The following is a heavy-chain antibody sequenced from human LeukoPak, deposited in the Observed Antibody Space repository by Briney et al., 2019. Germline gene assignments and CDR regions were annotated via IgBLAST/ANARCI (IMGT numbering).Heavy chain of an antibody. CDR3: ARGPGFVEWLLSPNFDY. V-gene: IGHV4-34*01. D-gene: IGHD3-3*01. Sequence: SETLSLTCAVYGGSFSGYYWSWIRQPPGKGLEWIGEINHSGSTNYNPSLKSRVTISVDTSKNQFSLKLSSVTAADTAVYYCARGPGFVEWLLSPNFDYWGQGTLVTVSS. J-gene: IGHJ4*02. CDR2: INHSGST. CDR1: GGSFSGYY.